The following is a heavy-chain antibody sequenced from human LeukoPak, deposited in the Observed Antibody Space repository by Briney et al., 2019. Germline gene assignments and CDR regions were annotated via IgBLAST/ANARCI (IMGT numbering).Heavy chain of an antibody. CDR3: LMVRGVTA. CDR1: GFSFSSYW. D-gene: IGHD3-10*01. J-gene: IGHJ5*02. V-gene: IGHV3-74*01. Sequence: GGSLRLSCAASGFSFSSYWMHWVRQAPGMGLVWVSRISTDGSTTNYADSVKGRFTISRDNAKNTLYLHMNSLRAEDTAVYYCLMVRGVTAWGQGTLVTVSS. CDR2: ISTDGSTT.